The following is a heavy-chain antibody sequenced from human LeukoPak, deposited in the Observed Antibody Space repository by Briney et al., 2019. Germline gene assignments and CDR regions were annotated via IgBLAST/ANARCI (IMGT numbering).Heavy chain of an antibody. J-gene: IGHJ4*02. CDR1: GGSISCGACY. CDR3: ARDGLYSSSSHLVY. V-gene: IGHV4-31*03. Sequence: PSQSLYLTCTVSGGSISCGACYWNWLRQHPGKGLEWLGYIFYSGSTYYNPSLECRATISVDTSKNQFSLKLSSVTAADTAVYFCARDGLYSSSSHLVYWGQGTLVTVSS. D-gene: IGHD6-6*01. CDR2: IFYSGST.